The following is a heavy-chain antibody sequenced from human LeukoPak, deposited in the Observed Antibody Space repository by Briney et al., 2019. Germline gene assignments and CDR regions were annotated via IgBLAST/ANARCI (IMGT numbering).Heavy chain of an antibody. CDR1: GFTFSNYG. Sequence: PGGSLRLPCAASGFTFSNYGMNWVRQAPGKGLEWVSYISDSGSPTYYADSVKGRFTISRDNAKNSLYLQMNSLRAEDSAVYYCVRDYASGSYYNGDYWGQGTLVTVSS. CDR2: ISDSGSPT. CDR3: VRDYASGSYYNGDY. V-gene: IGHV3-48*04. J-gene: IGHJ4*02. D-gene: IGHD3-10*01.